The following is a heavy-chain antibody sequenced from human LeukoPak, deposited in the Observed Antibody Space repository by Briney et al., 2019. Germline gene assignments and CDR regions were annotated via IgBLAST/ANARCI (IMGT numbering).Heavy chain of an antibody. V-gene: IGHV1-46*01. CDR3: ATDHSMANTAWWFDP. Sequence: ASVKVSCKASGYTIANNYMHWVRQAPGQGLEWMGVINPSGTGTSYAQKFQGRITMSRDTSTSTVYMELSSLRSEDTAFYYCATDHSMANTAWWFDPWGQGTLVTVSS. J-gene: IGHJ5*02. D-gene: IGHD5-24*01. CDR2: INPSGTGT. CDR1: GYTIANNY.